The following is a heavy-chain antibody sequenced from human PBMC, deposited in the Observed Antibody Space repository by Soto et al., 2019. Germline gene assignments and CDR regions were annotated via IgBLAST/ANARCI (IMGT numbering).Heavy chain of an antibody. J-gene: IGHJ4*02. Sequence: SGPTLVSPTQTLTLTCTFSGFSLSTSGVGVGWIRQPPGKALEWLALIYWDDDKRYSPSLKSRLTITKDNSKNQVVLTMTNMDPVDTATYYCAHRKRRLADILTGYAFDYWGQGTLVTVSS. CDR2: IYWDDDK. CDR1: GFSLSTSGVG. D-gene: IGHD3-9*01. CDR3: AHRKRRLADILTGYAFDY. V-gene: IGHV2-5*02.